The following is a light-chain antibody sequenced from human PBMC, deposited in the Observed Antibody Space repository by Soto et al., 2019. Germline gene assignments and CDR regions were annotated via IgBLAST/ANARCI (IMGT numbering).Light chain of an antibody. CDR3: QQYADWPKT. J-gene: IGKJ1*01. CDR1: QYVSSSY. CDR2: AAS. V-gene: IGKV3-15*01. Sequence: EIVLTQSPGSLSLPPGERATLSSRAGQYVSSSYLAWYQQKPCQAPRLLIYAASTRAAGVPARFSGSGSGTEFTLTISSLQSEDFAVYFCQQYADWPKTFGQGTKVDIK.